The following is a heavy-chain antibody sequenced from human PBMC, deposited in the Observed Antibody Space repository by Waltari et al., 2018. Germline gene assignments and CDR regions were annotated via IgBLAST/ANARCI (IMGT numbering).Heavy chain of an antibody. D-gene: IGHD3-10*01. V-gene: IGHV3-23*01. CDR3: AKELMLREMISMFVFDM. CDR2: VGADGEST. J-gene: IGHJ3*02. Sequence: EVQLLESGGGLEQPGGSLRLACAASGFSFANSALHWRRQAPGEGLEWVATVGADGESTYYADSVKGRFTVSRDNSKNTVQLQMNRLRLEDTAVYFCAKELMLREMISMFVFDMWGQGTMVTVSS. CDR1: GFSFANSA.